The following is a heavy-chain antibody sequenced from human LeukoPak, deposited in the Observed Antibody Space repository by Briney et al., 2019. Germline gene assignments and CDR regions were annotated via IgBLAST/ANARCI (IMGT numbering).Heavy chain of an antibody. Sequence: SETLSLTCTVSGASISSSSDYWGWIRQPPGKGLEWIGSIFSGSTYYNPSLKSRVTISVDTSKTQLSLRLSSVTAADTAVYYCARRGDGSGSYYQYNWFDPWGQGTLVTVSS. CDR2: IFSGST. CDR3: ARRGDGSGSYYQYNWFDP. J-gene: IGHJ5*02. D-gene: IGHD3-10*01. V-gene: IGHV4-39*01. CDR1: GASISSSSDY.